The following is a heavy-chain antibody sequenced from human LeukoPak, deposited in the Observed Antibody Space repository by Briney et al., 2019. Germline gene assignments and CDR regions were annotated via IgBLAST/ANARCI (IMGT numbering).Heavy chain of an antibody. V-gene: IGHV4-59*01. CDR3: ARDRGSGWYETAFDY. Sequence: PSETLSLTCTVSGGSISSYYWSWIRQPPGKGLEWIGYIYYSGSTNYNPSLKSRVTISVDTSKNQFSLKLSSVTAADTAVYYRARDRGSGWYETAFDYWGQGTLVTVSS. D-gene: IGHD6-19*01. CDR1: GGSISSYY. CDR2: IYYSGST. J-gene: IGHJ4*02.